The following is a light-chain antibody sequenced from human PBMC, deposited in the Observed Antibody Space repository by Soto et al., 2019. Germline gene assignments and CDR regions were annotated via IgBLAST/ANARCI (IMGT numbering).Light chain of an antibody. Sequence: QSVLTQPPSASGSPGQSVTISCTGTSSDVGFYKYVSWYQQHPGKGPKLIIYEVSKRPSGVPDRFSGSKSGNTASLTVSGLQAEDEADYYCSSYAGKNNLLFGGGTKLTVL. V-gene: IGLV2-8*01. J-gene: IGLJ3*02. CDR1: SSDVGFYKY. CDR3: SSYAGKNNLL. CDR2: EVS.